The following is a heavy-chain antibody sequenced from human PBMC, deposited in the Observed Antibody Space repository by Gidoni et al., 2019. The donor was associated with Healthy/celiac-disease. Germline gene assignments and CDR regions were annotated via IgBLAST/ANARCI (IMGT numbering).Heavy chain of an antibody. Sequence: EVQLVESGGGLVQPGRSLRLSCAASGFTFDDYAMHWVRQAPGKGLEWVSGISWNSGSIGYADSVKGRFTISRDNAKNSLYLQMNSLRAEDTALYYCAKDKNDEGAFDIWGQGTMVTVSS. J-gene: IGHJ3*02. CDR2: ISWNSGSI. D-gene: IGHD1-1*01. CDR3: AKDKNDEGAFDI. V-gene: IGHV3-9*01. CDR1: GFTFDDYA.